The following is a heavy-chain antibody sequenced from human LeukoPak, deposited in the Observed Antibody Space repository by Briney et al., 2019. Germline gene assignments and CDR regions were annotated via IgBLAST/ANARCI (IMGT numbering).Heavy chain of an antibody. CDR1: GYSISSGDYD. V-gene: IGHV4-30-4*01. J-gene: IGHJ5*02. D-gene: IGHD3-22*01. CDR2: MYYSVNN. CDR3: ARPYYYDSRIDP. Sequence: VQPSQTLSLTCTVSGYSISSGDYDWRWLRQPPGKGLEWIAYMYYSVNNYYNPSLKSLVTMSADTSKNQLSLKLSSVTAADTAVYYCARPYYYDSRIDPWGQGSLVTVSS.